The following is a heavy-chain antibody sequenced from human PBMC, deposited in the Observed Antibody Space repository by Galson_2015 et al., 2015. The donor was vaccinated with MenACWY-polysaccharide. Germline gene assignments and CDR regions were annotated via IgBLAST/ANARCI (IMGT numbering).Heavy chain of an antibody. V-gene: IGHV1-3*04. J-gene: IGHJ5*02. CDR1: GYTFTTSA. CDR3: ARDRATRVPGTGWFGP. CDR2: INTGNDDT. D-gene: IGHD1-1*01. Sequence: SVKVSCKASGYTFTTSAIHWVRQAPGQRLEWMGWINTGNDDTKYSQNFQGRVSITTDTSTSTVYMELSSLRFEDTAVYYCARDRATRVPGTGWFGPWGQGTQVIVSS.